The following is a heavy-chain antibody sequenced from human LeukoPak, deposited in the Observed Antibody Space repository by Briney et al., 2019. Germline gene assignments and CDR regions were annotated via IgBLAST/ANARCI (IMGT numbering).Heavy chain of an antibody. CDR1: GYRFTSYW. CDR2: IYPDDSDT. V-gene: IGHV5-51*01. J-gene: IGHJ4*02. CDR3: AIGGDSTTSCYRCFDY. Sequence: PGESLQISCQGSGYRFTSYWIGWVRQMPGKGLEWMGLIYPDDSDTRYSPSFQGQVTISADKSISTAYLQWSSLKASDTAMYYCAIGGDSTTSCYRCFDYWGQGTLVTVSS. D-gene: IGHD2-2*02.